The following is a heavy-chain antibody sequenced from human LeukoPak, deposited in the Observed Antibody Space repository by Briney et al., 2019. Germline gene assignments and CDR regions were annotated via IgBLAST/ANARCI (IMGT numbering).Heavy chain of an antibody. J-gene: IGHJ4*02. V-gene: IGHV4-59*01. CDR3: ARVREGDHLHQFYLDS. CDR1: GASIKTYY. Sequence: SETLSLTCNVSGASIKTYYWTWIRQPPGKGLEYIGYIYSRGSTNYNPSLKSRVTLSVDTPKNQSSLRLRSPTAADTAVYYCARVREGDHLHQFYLDSWGQGTLVTVSS. D-gene: IGHD1-14*01. CDR2: IYSRGST.